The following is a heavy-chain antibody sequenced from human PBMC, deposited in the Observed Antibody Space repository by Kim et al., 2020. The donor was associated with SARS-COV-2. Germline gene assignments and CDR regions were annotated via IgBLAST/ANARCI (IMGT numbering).Heavy chain of an antibody. J-gene: IGHJ3*02. Sequence: GGSLRLSCAASGFAFSSYAMSWVRQAPGKGLEWVSAISGSGGSTYYADSVKGRFTISRDNSKNTLYLQMNSLRAEDTAVYYCAKFISGGYDILTGYSVRHAFDIWGQETMVTVSS. V-gene: IGHV3-23*01. CDR2: ISGSGGST. CDR3: AKFISGGYDILTGYSVRHAFDI. CDR1: GFAFSSYA. D-gene: IGHD3-9*01.